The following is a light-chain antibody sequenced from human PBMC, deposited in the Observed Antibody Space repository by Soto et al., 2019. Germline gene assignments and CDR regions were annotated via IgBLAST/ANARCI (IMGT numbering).Light chain of an antibody. Sequence: DIQMTQSPSSLSASVGDRVTITCQASQDINKNLIWYQQKPGKAPKLLIYDASDLETGVPSRFSGSGSGTGFTFTISSLQPEDFATFYCQQYNTYPWTFGQGTKVDIK. CDR1: QDINKN. V-gene: IGKV1-33*01. J-gene: IGKJ1*01. CDR2: DAS. CDR3: QQYNTYPWT.